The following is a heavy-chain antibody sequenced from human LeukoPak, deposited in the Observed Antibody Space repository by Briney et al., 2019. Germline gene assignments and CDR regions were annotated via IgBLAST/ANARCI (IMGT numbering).Heavy chain of an antibody. J-gene: IGHJ4*02. Sequence: PGGSLRLSCSASGFSFSYYNMNWVRQAPGKGLEWVSYISSTSTSIYYADSVVGRFSISRDKNSLYLQMNSLRADDTAVYYCATYPGYTYEVEAPRPARGYWGQGTLVTASS. CDR2: ISSTSTSI. D-gene: IGHD5-18*01. CDR3: ATYPGYTYEVEAPRPARGY. CDR1: GFSFSYYN. V-gene: IGHV3-48*01.